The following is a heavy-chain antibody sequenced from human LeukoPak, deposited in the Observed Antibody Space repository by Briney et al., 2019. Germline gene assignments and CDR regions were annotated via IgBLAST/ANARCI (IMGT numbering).Heavy chain of an antibody. J-gene: IGHJ2*01. V-gene: IGHV4-34*01. CDR2: IIEKGNA. Sequence: AETLSLTCALYGGSFSSYSWSWTWIRQTPEKGLEWIGEIIEKGNANYNPSLKSRVTIDLDTSKNQFSLKLTSMTAADTAMYYCARGYYPPRWYFDLWGRGTLVTVSS. D-gene: IGHD3-10*01. CDR1: GGSFSSYS. CDR3: ARGYYPPRWYFDL.